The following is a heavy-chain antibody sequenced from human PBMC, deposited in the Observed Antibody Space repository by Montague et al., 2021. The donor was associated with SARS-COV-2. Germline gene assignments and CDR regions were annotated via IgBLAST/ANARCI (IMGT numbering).Heavy chain of an antibody. D-gene: IGHD5-12*01. CDR2: IYYNTGNT. J-gene: IGHJ4*02. CDR3: ARGTGYDYYFDC. V-gene: IGHV4-59*01. CDR1: GGSISDYY. Sequence: SETLSLTCSVSGGSISDYYWNWIRQPPGKGLEWIGYIYYNTGNTNYNPPLHSRVTISLDTSKNQFSLNLRSVTAADTALYFCARGTGYDYYFDCWGLGTLVTVSS.